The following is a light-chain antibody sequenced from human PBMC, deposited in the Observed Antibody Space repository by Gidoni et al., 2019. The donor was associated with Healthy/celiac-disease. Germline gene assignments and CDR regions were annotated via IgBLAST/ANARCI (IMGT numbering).Light chain of an antibody. Sequence: DIQMTQSPSSLSASVGDRVTITCRASQGIRNYLAWYQQKPGKVPKLLIYAASTLQSGVPSRFSGRGSGTDFALTISSLQPEDVATYYCQKYTSAPWTFGQGTKVEIK. CDR3: QKYTSAPWT. CDR2: AAS. V-gene: IGKV1-27*01. CDR1: QGIRNY. J-gene: IGKJ1*01.